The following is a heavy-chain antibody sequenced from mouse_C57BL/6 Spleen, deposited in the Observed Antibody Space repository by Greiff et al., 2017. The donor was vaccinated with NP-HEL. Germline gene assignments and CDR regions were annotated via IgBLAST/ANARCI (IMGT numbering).Heavy chain of an antibody. Sequence: EVKLMESGEGLVKPGGSLKLSCAASGFTFSSYAMSWVRQTPEKRLEWVAYISSGGDYIYYADTVKGRFTISRDNARNTLYLQMSSLKSEDTAMYYCTRDRGGQLYAMDYWGQGTSVTVSS. J-gene: IGHJ4*01. CDR2: ISSGGDYI. D-gene: IGHD6-1*01. CDR3: TRDRGGQLYAMDY. V-gene: IGHV5-9-1*02. CDR1: GFTFSSYA.